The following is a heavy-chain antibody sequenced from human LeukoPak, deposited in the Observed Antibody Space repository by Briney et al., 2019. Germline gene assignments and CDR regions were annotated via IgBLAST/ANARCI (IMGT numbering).Heavy chain of an antibody. J-gene: IGHJ4*02. CDR3: ARSEDSSGWEAYYFDY. D-gene: IGHD6-19*01. V-gene: IGHV1-69*13. CDR1: GYAFTSYY. CDR2: IIPIFGTA. Sequence: SVKVSCKASGYAFTSYYMHWVRQAPGQGLEWMGGIIPIFGTANYAQKFQGRVTITADESTSTAYMELSSLRSEDTAVYYCARSEDSSGWEAYYFDYWGQGTLVTVSS.